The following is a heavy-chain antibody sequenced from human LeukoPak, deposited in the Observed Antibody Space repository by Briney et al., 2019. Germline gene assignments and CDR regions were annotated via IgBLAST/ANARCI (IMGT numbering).Heavy chain of an antibody. V-gene: IGHV3-53*01. D-gene: IGHD3-22*01. CDR3: ARGGTDYDTSGYYSDYFYHYMDV. J-gene: IGHJ6*03. CDR2: IYSDGHT. CDR1: GFPVSNNY. Sequence: GGSLRLTSAASGFPVSNNYMSWVRQAPGKGLEWVSFIYSDGHTYYADSVKGRFTISRDNSKNTLYLQMNSLRAEDTASYYCARGGTDYDTSGYYSDYFYHYMDVWGKGTTVTISS.